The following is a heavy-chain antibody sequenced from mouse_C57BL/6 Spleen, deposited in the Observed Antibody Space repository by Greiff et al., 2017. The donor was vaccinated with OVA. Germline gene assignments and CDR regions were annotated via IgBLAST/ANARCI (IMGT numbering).Heavy chain of an antibody. CDR2: IDPETGGT. D-gene: IGHD1-1*01. CDR1: GYTFTDYE. CDR3: TRGGYGSSYDAMDY. Sequence: QVQLQQSGAELVRPGASVTLSCKASGYTFTDYEMHWVKQTPVHGLEWIGAIDPETGGTAYNQKFKGKAILTADKSSSTAYMELRSLTSEDSAVYYCTRGGYGSSYDAMDYWGQGTSVTVSS. V-gene: IGHV1-15*01. J-gene: IGHJ4*01.